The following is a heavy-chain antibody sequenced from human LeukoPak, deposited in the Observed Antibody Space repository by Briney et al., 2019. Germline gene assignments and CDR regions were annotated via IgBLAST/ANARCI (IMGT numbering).Heavy chain of an antibody. Sequence: SETLSLTCTVSGGSISSGSYYWSWIRQPAGKGLEWIGRIYTSGSTNYNPSLKSRVTISVDTSKNQFSLKLSSVTAADTAVYYCARAAGYSSSSLYFDYWGQGTLVTVSS. D-gene: IGHD6-13*01. CDR3: ARAAGYSSSSLYFDY. J-gene: IGHJ4*02. CDR2: IYTSGST. CDR1: GGSISSGSYY. V-gene: IGHV4-61*02.